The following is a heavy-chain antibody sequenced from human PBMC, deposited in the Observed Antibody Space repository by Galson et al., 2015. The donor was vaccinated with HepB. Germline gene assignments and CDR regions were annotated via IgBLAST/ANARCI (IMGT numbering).Heavy chain of an antibody. V-gene: IGHV3-48*03. J-gene: IGHJ4*02. CDR2: ISSNVRTV. CDR1: GFTFSSYE. CDR3: ARDRVGVGATGFDS. Sequence: SLRLSCAASGFTFSSYEMNWVRQAPGKGLEWVSYISSNVRTVYYADSVKGRFTITRDNAKNSLYLQMNSLRAEDTAVYYCARDRVGVGATGFDSWGQGTLVTVSS. D-gene: IGHD1-26*01.